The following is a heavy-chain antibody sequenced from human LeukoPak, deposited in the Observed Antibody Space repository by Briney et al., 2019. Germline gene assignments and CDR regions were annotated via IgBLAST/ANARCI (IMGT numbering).Heavy chain of an antibody. CDR2: ISSSSRYI. Sequence: GGSLRLSCAASGFTFSSYSMNWVRQAPGKGLEWVSSISSSSRYIYYADSVKGRFTISRDNAKNSLYLQMNSLRAEDMAVYYCARWNNDWEFDYWGQGTLVSVSS. CDR3: ARWNNDWEFDY. V-gene: IGHV3-21*01. D-gene: IGHD1/OR15-1a*01. J-gene: IGHJ4*02. CDR1: GFTFSSYS.